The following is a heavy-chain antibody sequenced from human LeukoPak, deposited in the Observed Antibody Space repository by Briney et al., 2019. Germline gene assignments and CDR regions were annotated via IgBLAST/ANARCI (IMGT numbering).Heavy chain of an antibody. Sequence: SETLSLTCTVSGGSISSSSYYWGWIRQPPGKGLEWIGSIYYSGSTYYNPSLKSRVTISVDTSKNQFSLKLSSVTAADTAVYYCVRQDQDYYDSSGYYFDYWGQGTLVTVSS. CDR2: IYYSGST. D-gene: IGHD3-22*01. CDR1: GGSISSSSYY. J-gene: IGHJ4*02. CDR3: VRQDQDYYDSSGYYFDY. V-gene: IGHV4-39*07.